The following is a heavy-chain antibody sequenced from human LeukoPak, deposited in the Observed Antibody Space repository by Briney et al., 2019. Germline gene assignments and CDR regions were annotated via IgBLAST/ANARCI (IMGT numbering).Heavy chain of an antibody. Sequence: EGSLRLSCVASGFTFSSFWMSWVRQAPGKGLEWVAKIIQDGSEKYYVDSVKGRFTISRDNAKNSLYLQMNSLRAEDTAVYYCARDSPGIMIFGVVTPNGGQGTLVTVSS. V-gene: IGHV3-7*05. CDR3: ARDSPGIMIFGVVTPN. CDR2: IIQDGSEK. J-gene: IGHJ4*02. CDR1: GFTFSSFW. D-gene: IGHD3-3*01.